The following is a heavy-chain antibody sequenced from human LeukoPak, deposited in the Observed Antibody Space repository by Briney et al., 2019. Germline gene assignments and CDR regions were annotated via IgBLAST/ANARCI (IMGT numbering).Heavy chain of an antibody. V-gene: IGHV1-2*02. J-gene: IGHJ4*02. CDR2: INPNSGGT. D-gene: IGHD5-12*01. CDR1: GYTFTGYY. CDR3: ARVGVIRAVYGGYGY. Sequence: ASVKVSCKASGYTFTGYYMHWVRQAPGQGLEWMGWINPNSGGTNYAQKFQGRVTMTRDTSISTAYMELSRLRSDDTAVYYCARVGVIRAVYGGYGYWGQGTLVTVSS.